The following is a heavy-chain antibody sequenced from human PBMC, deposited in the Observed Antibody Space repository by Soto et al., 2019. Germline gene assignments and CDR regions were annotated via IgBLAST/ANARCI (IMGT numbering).Heavy chain of an antibody. D-gene: IGHD2-15*01. CDR2: IVVGSGNT. Sequence: SVKVSCKASGFTFTSSAVQWVRQARGQRLEWTGWIVVGSGNTNYAQKFQERVTITRDMSTSTAYMELSSLRSEDTAVYYCAADRIXGGEVVAADYYYYGMDVWGQGTTVTVSS. CDR3: AADRIXGGEVVAADYYYYGMDV. V-gene: IGHV1-58*01. CDR1: GFTFTSSA. J-gene: IGHJ6*02.